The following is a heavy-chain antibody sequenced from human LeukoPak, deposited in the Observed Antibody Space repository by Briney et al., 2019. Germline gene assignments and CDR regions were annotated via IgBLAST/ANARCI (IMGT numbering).Heavy chain of an antibody. CDR2: INPNSGGT. CDR3: GSYGRDELAIDY. V-gene: IGHV1-2*02. D-gene: IGHD5-24*01. Sequence: ASVKVSCKASGYTFTYYYMHWVRQAPGQGLEWMGWINPNSGGTNYEQKFQGRVTMTRATSITTAYMELSRLRSDDTAVYYCGSYGRDELAIDYWGQGTLVTVSS. J-gene: IGHJ4*02. CDR1: GYTFTYYY.